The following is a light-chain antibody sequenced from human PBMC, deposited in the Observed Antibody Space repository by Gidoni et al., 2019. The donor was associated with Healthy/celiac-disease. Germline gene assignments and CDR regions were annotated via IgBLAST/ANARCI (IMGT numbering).Light chain of an antibody. J-gene: IGKJ4*01. CDR1: QSVSSN. V-gene: IGKV3D-15*01. CDR2: GAS. CDR3: QQYNNWPLT. Sequence: EIVMTQSPATLSVSPGERATLPCRASQSVSSNVAWYQQKPGQAPRLLIYGASTRATGIPARFSGSGSGTEFTLTISSLQSEDFAVYYCQQYNNWPLTFXGXTKVEIK.